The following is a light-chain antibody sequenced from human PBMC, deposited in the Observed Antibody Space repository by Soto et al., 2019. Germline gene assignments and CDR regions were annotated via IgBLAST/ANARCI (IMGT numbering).Light chain of an antibody. CDR1: QEIRNY. CDR3: QQHKDVPLT. CDR2: DAV. Sequence: DIQMTQSPSSLSASVGDRVTITCQASQEIRNYLNWHHQRPGKAPMLLIYDAVNLESGVPSRFSANGYGKHFSFTISSLQPEDIGTYYCQQHKDVPLTFGGGTKVEI. V-gene: IGKV1-33*01. J-gene: IGKJ4*01.